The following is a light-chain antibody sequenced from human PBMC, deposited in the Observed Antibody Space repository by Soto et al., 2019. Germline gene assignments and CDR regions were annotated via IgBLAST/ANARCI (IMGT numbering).Light chain of an antibody. CDR1: SSDVGGYDY. V-gene: IGLV2-14*01. J-gene: IGLJ1*01. CDR3: SSYTTSSSYV. CDR2: EVS. Sequence: QSALTQPASVSGSPGQSITISCTGTSSDVGGYDYVSWYQQHPGEVPKLIIFEVSSRPAWISNRFSASKSGNTASLTISGLQAEDEADYYCSSYTTSSSYVFGTGTEVTVL.